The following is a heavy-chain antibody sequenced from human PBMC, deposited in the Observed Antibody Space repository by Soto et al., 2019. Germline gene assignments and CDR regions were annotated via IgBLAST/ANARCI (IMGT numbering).Heavy chain of an antibody. CDR2: IYYSGST. V-gene: IGHV4-59*01. CDR1: GGSISSYY. Sequence: SETLSLTCTVSGGSISSYYWSWIRQPPGKGLEWIGYIYYSGSTNYNPSLKSRVTISVDTSKNQFSLKLSSVTAADTAVYYCTRVRKWNIDYWGQGTLVTVSS. CDR3: TRVRKWNIDY. D-gene: IGHD1-1*01. J-gene: IGHJ4*02.